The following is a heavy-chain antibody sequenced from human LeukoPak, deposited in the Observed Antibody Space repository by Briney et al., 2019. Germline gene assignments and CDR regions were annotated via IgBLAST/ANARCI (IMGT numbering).Heavy chain of an antibody. V-gene: IGHV3-23*01. CDR3: AKKTWDSASWHFFDY. CDR2: ISAGGGNT. D-gene: IGHD6-13*01. Sequence: GGSLRLSCAASGFTFSSYAMSWVRQAPGKGLEWVSGISAGGGNTYYADSVKGQFTISRDNSKNTLYLQMDSLRAEDTAVYYCAKKTWDSASWHFFDYWGQGTLVTVSS. CDR1: GFTFSSYA. J-gene: IGHJ4*02.